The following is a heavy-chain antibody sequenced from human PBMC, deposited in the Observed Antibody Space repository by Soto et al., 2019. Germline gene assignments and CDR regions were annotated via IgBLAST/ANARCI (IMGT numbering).Heavy chain of an antibody. CDR2: IYHSGST. CDR3: ASSTGYSSSWYGY. J-gene: IGHJ4*02. Sequence: PSETLSLTCAVSSGSISSSNWWSWVRQPPGKGLEWIGEIYHSGSTNYNPSLKSRVTISVDKSKNQFSLKLSSVTAADTAVYYCASSTGYSSSWYGYWGQGTLVTVSS. V-gene: IGHV4-4*02. CDR1: SGSISSSNW. D-gene: IGHD6-13*01.